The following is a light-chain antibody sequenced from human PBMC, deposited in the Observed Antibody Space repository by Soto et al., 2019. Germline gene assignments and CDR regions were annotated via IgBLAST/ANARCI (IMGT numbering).Light chain of an antibody. Sequence: DIVMTQSPDSLVMSLGERATINCKSSQSVLSSSNNKNYLAWYQQKPGQPPKLLIFWVSTRESGVPNRFIGSGSGTDFTLTINSPQAEDVAVYYCQQYYSTPRTFGQGTKVEIK. CDR1: QSVLSSSNNKNY. V-gene: IGKV4-1*01. CDR2: WVS. J-gene: IGKJ1*01. CDR3: QQYYSTPRT.